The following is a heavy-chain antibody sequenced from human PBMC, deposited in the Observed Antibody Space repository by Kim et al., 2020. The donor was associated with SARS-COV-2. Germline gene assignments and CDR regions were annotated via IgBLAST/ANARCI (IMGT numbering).Heavy chain of an antibody. J-gene: IGHJ2*01. Sequence: YYHTALTSRVTMTVDTSKNQFSRRLSSVTAADTAVYYCARQRSWYFDLWGRGTLVTVSS. V-gene: IGHV4-39*01. CDR3: ARQRSWYFDL.